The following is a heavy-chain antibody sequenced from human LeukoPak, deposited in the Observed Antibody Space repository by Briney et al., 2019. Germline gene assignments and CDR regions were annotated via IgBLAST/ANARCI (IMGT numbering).Heavy chain of an antibody. CDR3: ARLYYYGSGSYRGWFDP. V-gene: IGHV7-4-1*02. Sequence: ASVKVSCKASGYTFTSYAMNWVRQAPGQGLEWMGWINTKTGNPTYAQGFTGRFVFSLDTSVSTAYLQISSLKAEDTAVYYCARLYYYGSGSYRGWFDPWGQGTLVTVSS. D-gene: IGHD3-10*01. CDR1: GYTFTSYA. J-gene: IGHJ5*02. CDR2: INTKTGNP.